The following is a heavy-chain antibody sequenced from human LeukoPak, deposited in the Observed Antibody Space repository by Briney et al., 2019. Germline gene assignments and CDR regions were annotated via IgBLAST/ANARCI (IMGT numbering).Heavy chain of an antibody. J-gene: IGHJ4*02. CDR3: ATPSGGSRRYFDY. Sequence: ASVKVSCKASGGTFSSYAISWVRQAPGQGLEWVGRIIPIFGIANYAQRFQGRVTITADKSTSTAYMELSSLRSEDTAVYYCATPSGGSRRYFDYWGQGTLVTLSS. CDR1: GGTFSSYA. D-gene: IGHD3-16*01. CDR2: IIPIFGIA. V-gene: IGHV1-69*04.